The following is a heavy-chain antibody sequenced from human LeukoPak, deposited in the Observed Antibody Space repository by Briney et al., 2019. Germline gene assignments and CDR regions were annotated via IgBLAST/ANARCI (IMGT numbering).Heavy chain of an antibody. V-gene: IGHV1-2*02. CDR2: INPNSGGT. J-gene: IGHJ3*02. Sequence: ASVKVSCKASGYTFTGYYMHWVRQAPGQGLEWMGWINPNSGGTNYAQKFQGRVTMTRDTSISTAYMELSRLRSDDTAVYYCARALDPLEYYYDSSGYSPGGAFDIWGQGTMVTVSS. CDR3: ARALDPLEYYYDSSGYSPGGAFDI. CDR1: GYTFTGYY. D-gene: IGHD3-22*01.